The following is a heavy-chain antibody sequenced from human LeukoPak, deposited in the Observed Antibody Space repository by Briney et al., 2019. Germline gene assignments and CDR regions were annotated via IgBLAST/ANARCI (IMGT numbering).Heavy chain of an antibody. V-gene: IGHV4-39*01. Sequence: SETLSLTCTVSGGSISSSSYYWGWIRQPPGKGLEWIGSIYYSGSTYYNPSLKSRVTISVDTSKNQFSLKLSSVTAADTAVYYCLTVVSNYYYYMDVWGKGTTVTVSS. D-gene: IGHD7-27*01. CDR2: IYYSGST. J-gene: IGHJ6*03. CDR3: LTVVSNYYYYMDV. CDR1: GGSISSSSYY.